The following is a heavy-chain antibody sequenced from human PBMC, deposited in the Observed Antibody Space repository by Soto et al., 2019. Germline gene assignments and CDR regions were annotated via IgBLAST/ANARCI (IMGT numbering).Heavy chain of an antibody. V-gene: IGHV3-30*04. J-gene: IGHJ4*02. CDR3: AIEGDYINYFAY. CDR2: ISYDGSSK. CDR1: HFSFSSSP. D-gene: IGHD4-4*01. Sequence: QVQLVESGGDVVQPGRSLRLSCAASHFSFSSSPMNWVRQAPGKGLEWVATISYDGSSKYYAESVEGRFTVSRDNSMNTPSLQVNRLRVEDTAVYYSAIEGDYINYFAYWGQGTLVTVSS.